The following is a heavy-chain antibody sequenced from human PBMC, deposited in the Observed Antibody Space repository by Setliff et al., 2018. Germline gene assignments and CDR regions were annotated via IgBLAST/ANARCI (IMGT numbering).Heavy chain of an antibody. D-gene: IGHD6-13*01. V-gene: IGHV4-59*01. J-gene: IGHJ6*02. CDR2: IYYSGST. CDR3: ARDRPIAAAGTFIRYYYYYGMDV. Sequence: PPGKGLEWIGYIYYSGSTNYNPSLKSRVTISVDTSKNQFSLKLSSVTAADTAVYYCARDRPIAAAGTFIRYYYYYGMDVWGQGTTVTVSS.